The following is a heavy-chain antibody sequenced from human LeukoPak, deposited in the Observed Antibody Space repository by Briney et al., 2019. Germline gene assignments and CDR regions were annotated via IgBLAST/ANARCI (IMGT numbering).Heavy chain of an antibody. D-gene: IGHD6-19*01. J-gene: IGHJ4*02. CDR1: GFTFSSYA. CDR3: ASNRQWLHPGALDY. CDR2: ISGSGGST. V-gene: IGHV3-23*01. Sequence: GGSLRLSCAASGFTFSSYAMSWVRQAPGKGLEWVSAISGSGGSTYYADSVKGRFTISRDNSKNSLYLQMNSLRAEDTAVYYCASNRQWLHPGALDYWGQGTLVTVSS.